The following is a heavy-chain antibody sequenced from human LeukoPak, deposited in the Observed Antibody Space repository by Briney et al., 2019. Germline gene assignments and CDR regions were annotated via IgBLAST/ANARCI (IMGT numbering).Heavy chain of an antibody. CDR1: GGSISSYY. CDR2: IYYSGST. D-gene: IGHD2-2*01. J-gene: IGHJ4*02. Sequence: SETLSLTCTVSGGSISSYYWSWIRQPPGKGPEWIGYIYYSGSTNYNPSLKSRVTISVDTSKNQFSLKLSSVTAADTAVYYCARGSCSSTSCYHFDYWGQGTLVTVSS. CDR3: ARGSCSSTSCYHFDY. V-gene: IGHV4-59*01.